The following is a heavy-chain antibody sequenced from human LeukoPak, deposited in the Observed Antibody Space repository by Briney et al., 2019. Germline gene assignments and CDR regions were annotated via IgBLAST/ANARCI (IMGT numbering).Heavy chain of an antibody. CDR3: ARGGTLEWSRDAFDI. V-gene: IGHV1-2*02. D-gene: IGHD3-3*01. J-gene: IGHJ3*02. CDR2: INPNSGGT. CDR1: GYTFTGYY. Sequence: GASVKVSCKASGYTFTGYYMHWVRQAPGQGLEWMGWINPNSGGTNYAQKFQGRVTMTRDTSISTAYMELSRLRSDDTAVYYCARGGTLEWSRDAFDIWGQGTMVTVSS.